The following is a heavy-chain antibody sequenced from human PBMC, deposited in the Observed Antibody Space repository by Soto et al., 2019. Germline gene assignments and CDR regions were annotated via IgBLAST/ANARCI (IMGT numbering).Heavy chain of an antibody. CDR3: AKDAEQWLVPGTFDY. D-gene: IGHD6-19*01. V-gene: IGHV3-9*01. J-gene: IGHJ4*02. Sequence: PGGSLRLSCAASGFTFDDYAMHWVRQAPGKSLEWVSGISWNSGSIGYADSVKGRFTISRDNAKNSLYLQMNSLRAEDTALYYCAKDAEQWLVPGTFDYWGQGTLVTVSS. CDR2: ISWNSGSI. CDR1: GFTFDDYA.